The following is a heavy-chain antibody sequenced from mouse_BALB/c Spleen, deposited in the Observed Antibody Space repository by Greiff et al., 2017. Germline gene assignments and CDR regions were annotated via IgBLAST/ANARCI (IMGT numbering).Heavy chain of an antibody. J-gene: IGHJ2*01. CDR1: GFTFSSFG. V-gene: IGHV5-17*02. CDR3: ARENGNYGFYYFDY. CDR2: ISSGSSTI. Sequence: DVQLQESGGGLVQPGGSRKLSCAASGFTFSSFGMHWVRQAPEKGLEWVAYISSGSSTIYYADTVKGRFTISRDNPKNTLFLQMTSLRSEDTAMYYCARENGNYGFYYFDYWGQGTTLTVSS. D-gene: IGHD2-1*01.